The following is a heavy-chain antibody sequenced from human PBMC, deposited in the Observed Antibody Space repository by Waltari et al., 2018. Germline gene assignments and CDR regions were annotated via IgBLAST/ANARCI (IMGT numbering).Heavy chain of an antibody. Sequence: EVQLLESGGAFLQPGESLKLSCVASGFTFDNYAMSWVRQAPGKGREWVAFISVARPTTYYADSVKGRFTISRDNSKNTLYLQMNSLRVEDTALYYCAKWVVRYDILSGYCDSWGQGTLVTVSS. D-gene: IGHD3-9*01. CDR3: AKWVVRYDILSGYCDS. V-gene: IGHV3-23*01. J-gene: IGHJ4*02. CDR1: GFTFDNYA. CDR2: ISVARPTT.